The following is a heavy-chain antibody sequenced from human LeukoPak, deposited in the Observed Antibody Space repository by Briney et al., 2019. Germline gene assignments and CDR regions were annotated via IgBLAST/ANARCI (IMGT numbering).Heavy chain of an antibody. J-gene: IGHJ5*02. V-gene: IGHV4-34*01. CDR2: SNHSGST. Sequence: SETLSLTCAVYGGFFSGYYWSWIRQPPGKGLEWIGESNHSGSTNYNPSLKSRVTISVDTSKNQFSLKLSSVTAADTAVYYCARGRYCSSTSCYAVWFDPWGQGTLVTVSS. CDR3: ARGRYCSSTSCYAVWFDP. CDR1: GGFFSGYY. D-gene: IGHD2-2*01.